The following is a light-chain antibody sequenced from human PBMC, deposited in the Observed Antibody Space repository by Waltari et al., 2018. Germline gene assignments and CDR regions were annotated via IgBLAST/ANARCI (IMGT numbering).Light chain of an antibody. J-gene: IGKJ2*03. V-gene: IGKV2-30*01. Sequence: DVVMTQCPLSLPVTLGQPASIPCRSSQSLVYRDGNIYLNWFQQRPGQSPRRLIYKVSRRDSGVPDRFSGSGSGTDFTLRISRVEAEDVGLYFCMQGTNWPQSFGQGTKLEIK. CDR1: QSLVYRDGNIY. CDR2: KVS. CDR3: MQGTNWPQS.